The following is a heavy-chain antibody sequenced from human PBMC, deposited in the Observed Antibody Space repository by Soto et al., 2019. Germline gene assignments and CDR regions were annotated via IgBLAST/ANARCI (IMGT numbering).Heavy chain of an antibody. V-gene: IGHV4-34*01. CDR3: ARFGGTGNYDYYYYGMDD. D-gene: IGHD3-16*01. Sequence: QVQLQQWGAGLLKPSETLSLTCAVYGGSFSGYYWSWIRQPPGKGLEWIGEINHSGSTNYNPSLNSRITISVDKAKNPFALKLSSVPAEGTTVSYRARFGGTGNYDYYYYGMDDWGRGTTVTVAS. CDR1: GGSFSGYY. CDR2: INHSGST. J-gene: IGHJ6*02.